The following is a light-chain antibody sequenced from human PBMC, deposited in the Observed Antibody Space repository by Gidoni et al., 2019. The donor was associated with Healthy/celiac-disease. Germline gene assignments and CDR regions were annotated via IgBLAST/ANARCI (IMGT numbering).Light chain of an antibody. Sequence: SYELTQPLSVSVALGQTARITCGGNNIGSKNVHWYKQKPGQAPVLVIYRDSNRPSGIPERFSGSNSGNTATLTISRAQAGDEADYYCQVWDSSTVRAVFGGGTKLTVL. CDR2: RDS. CDR3: QVWDSSTVRAV. CDR1: NIGSKN. V-gene: IGLV3-9*01. J-gene: IGLJ2*01.